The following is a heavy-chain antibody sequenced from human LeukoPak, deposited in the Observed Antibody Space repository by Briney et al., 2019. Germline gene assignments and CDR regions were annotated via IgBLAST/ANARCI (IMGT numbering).Heavy chain of an antibody. CDR1: GGSFSGYY. CDR2: MNPSGST. J-gene: IGHJ6*03. Sequence: PSETLSLTCAVYGGSFSGYYWTWIRQTPEKGLEWIGEMNPSGSTNYNPSLKSRVTISVDTSKNQFSLELSSVTAADTAVYYCARESIAAAGTFDYYYYMDVWGKGTTVTVSS. V-gene: IGHV4-34*01. D-gene: IGHD6-13*01. CDR3: ARESIAAAGTFDYYYYMDV.